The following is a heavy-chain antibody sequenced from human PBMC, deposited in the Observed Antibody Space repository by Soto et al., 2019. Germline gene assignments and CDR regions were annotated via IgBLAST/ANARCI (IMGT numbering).Heavy chain of an antibody. D-gene: IGHD6-19*01. CDR2: IIPMLGAA. Sequence: QVQLMQSGAEVRKPGSSVKVSCKASGGTFRNYAISWVRQAPGQGLECMGGIIPMLGAANYAQTFRGRVTXTXYQSTNTVYMELGSLRLEDTAVYYSARVEAGANYQVYYGMDVWGQGTTVTVSS. J-gene: IGHJ6*02. V-gene: IGHV1-69*05. CDR3: ARVEAGANYQVYYGMDV. CDR1: GGTFRNYA.